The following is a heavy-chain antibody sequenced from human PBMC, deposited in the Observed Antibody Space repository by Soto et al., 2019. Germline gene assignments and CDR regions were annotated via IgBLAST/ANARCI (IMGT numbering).Heavy chain of an antibody. J-gene: IGHJ4*02. D-gene: IGHD5-12*01. CDR3: AKEGYSYGAFDY. CDR1: GYTFTSYG. CDR2: ISPYNGNT. Sequence: QVQLVQSGAEVKKPGASVKVSCKASGYTFTSYGISWVRQVPGQGLEWMGWISPYNGNTNYAQKVQGRVTMTTNTSTNTAYMELRSLRSDDTDVYYCAKEGYSYGAFDYWGQGTLVTVST. V-gene: IGHV1-18*04.